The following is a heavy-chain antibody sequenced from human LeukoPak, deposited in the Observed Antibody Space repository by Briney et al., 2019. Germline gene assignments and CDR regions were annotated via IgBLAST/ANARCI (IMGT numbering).Heavy chain of an antibody. V-gene: IGHV4-61*02. CDR3: ARESYCGGDCYTYYYYYMDV. CDR2: IYTSGST. CDR1: GGSISSGSYY. J-gene: IGHJ6*03. D-gene: IGHD2-21*01. Sequence: SETLSLTCTVSGGSISSGSYYWGWIRQPAGKGLEWIGRIYTSGSTNYNPSLKSRVTISVDTSKNQFSLKLSSVTAADTAVYYCARESYCGGDCYTYYYYYMDVWGKGTTVTVSS.